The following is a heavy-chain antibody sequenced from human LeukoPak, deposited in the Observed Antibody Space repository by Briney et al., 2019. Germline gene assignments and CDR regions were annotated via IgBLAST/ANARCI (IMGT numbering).Heavy chain of an antibody. CDR3: AREAQGAGRGH. V-gene: IGHV4-39*07. J-gene: IGHJ4*02. Sequence: SETLSLTCTVSGGSISSSSYYWGWIRQPPGKGLEWIGSIYYSGSTYYNPSLKSRVTISVDTSKNQFSLKLSSVTAADTAVYYCAREAQGAGRGHWGQGTLVTVSS. D-gene: IGHD6-19*01. CDR2: IYYSGST. CDR1: GGSISSSSYY.